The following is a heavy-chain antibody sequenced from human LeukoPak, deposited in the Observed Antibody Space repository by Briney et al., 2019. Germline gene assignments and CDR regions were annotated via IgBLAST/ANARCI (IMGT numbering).Heavy chain of an antibody. D-gene: IGHD4-23*01. CDR3: ARVNLGQLLYWYFDL. V-gene: IGHV4-59*01. Sequence: SEILSLTCAVSDGSISTFYWSWIRQPPGKGLEWIGYTHYSGTTYYNPSLKSRVTMSVNTSKHQFSLEMTSVTAADTAVYYCARVNLGQLLYWYFDLWGRGTLVTVSS. J-gene: IGHJ2*01. CDR1: DGSISTFY. CDR2: THYSGTT.